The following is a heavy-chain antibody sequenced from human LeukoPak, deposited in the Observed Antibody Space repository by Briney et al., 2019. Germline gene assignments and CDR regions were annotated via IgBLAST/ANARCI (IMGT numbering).Heavy chain of an antibody. CDR3: ARTYDFWSGPGVCFGY. V-gene: IGHV3-21*01. D-gene: IGHD3-3*01. CDR2: ISSSSSYI. CDR1: GFTFSSYS. J-gene: IGHJ4*02. Sequence: GGSLRLSCAASGFTFSSYSMNWVRQAPGKGLEWVSSISSSSSYIYYADSVKGRFTISRDNAKNSLYLQMNSLRAEDTAVYYCARTYDFWSGPGVCFGYWGQGTLVTVSS.